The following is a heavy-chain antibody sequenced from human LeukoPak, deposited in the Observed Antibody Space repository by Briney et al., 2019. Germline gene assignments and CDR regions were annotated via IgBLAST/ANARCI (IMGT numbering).Heavy chain of an antibody. CDR1: GGSISSSSYC. D-gene: IGHD1-26*01. V-gene: IGHV4-39*01. CDR3: ANMLVGATPQGFDY. Sequence: SETLSLTCTVSGGSISSSSYCWGWIRQPPGKGLEWIGSIYYSGSTYYNPSLKSRVTISVDTSKNQFSLKLSSVTAADTAVYYCANMLVGATPQGFDYWGQGTLVTVSS. J-gene: IGHJ4*02. CDR2: IYYSGST.